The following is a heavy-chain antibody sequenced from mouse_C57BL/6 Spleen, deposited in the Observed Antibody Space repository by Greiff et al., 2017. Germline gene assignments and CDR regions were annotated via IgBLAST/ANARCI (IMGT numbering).Heavy chain of an antibody. CDR3: AGGYYCSSADYYAMDY. CDR1: GYTFTSYW. CDR2: INPSNGGT. Sequence: VQLQQPGTELVKPGASVKLSCKASGYTFTSYWMHWVKQRPGQGLEWIGNINPSNGGTKYNEKFKSKATLTVDKSSSTAYMQLSSLTSEDPAVXYCAGGYYCSSADYYAMDYWGQGTSLTVSS. J-gene: IGHJ4*01. V-gene: IGHV1-53*01. D-gene: IGHD1-1*01.